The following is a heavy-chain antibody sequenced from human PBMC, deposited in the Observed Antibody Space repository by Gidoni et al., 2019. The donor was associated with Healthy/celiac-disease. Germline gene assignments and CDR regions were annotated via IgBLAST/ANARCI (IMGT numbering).Heavy chain of an antibody. D-gene: IGHD5-12*01. CDR2: IYYSGST. CDR3: ASSYSGYEDYYYYYMDV. CDR1: GGSISSYY. J-gene: IGHJ6*03. V-gene: IGHV4-59*01. Sequence: QVQLQESGPALVKPSETLSLTCTVSGGSISSYYWSWIRQPPGKGLEWIGYIYYSGSTNYNPSLKSRVTISVDTSKNQFSLKLSSVNAADTAVYYCASSYSGYEDYYYYYMDVWGKGTTVTVSS.